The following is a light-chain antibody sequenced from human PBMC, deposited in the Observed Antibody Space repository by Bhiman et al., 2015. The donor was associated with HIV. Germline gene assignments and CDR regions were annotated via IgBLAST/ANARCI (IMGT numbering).Light chain of an antibody. CDR1: SFNIGNNY. V-gene: IGLV1-51*02. J-gene: IGLJ2*01. CDR3: GTWDSSLSAVV. Sequence: QSVLTQPPSVSATPGQTVTISCSGSSFNIGNNYLSWYRQLPRTAPKLLIYENNRRPSGVPARFSGSKSGTSATLAITGLQTGDEADYYCGTWDSSLSAVVFGGGTKLTVL. CDR2: ENN.